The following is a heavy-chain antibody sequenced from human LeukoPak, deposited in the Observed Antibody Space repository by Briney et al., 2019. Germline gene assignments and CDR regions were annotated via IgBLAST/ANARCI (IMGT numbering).Heavy chain of an antibody. CDR1: GGSFSGYY. Sequence: PSETLPLTCAVYGGSFSGYYWSWIRQPPGKGLEWIGEINHSGSTNYNPSLKSRVTISVDTSKNQFSLKLSSVTAADTAVYYCARGRYSSGWYSYYFDYWGQGTLVTVSS. V-gene: IGHV4-34*01. J-gene: IGHJ4*02. CDR2: INHSGST. D-gene: IGHD6-19*01. CDR3: ARGRYSSGWYSYYFDY.